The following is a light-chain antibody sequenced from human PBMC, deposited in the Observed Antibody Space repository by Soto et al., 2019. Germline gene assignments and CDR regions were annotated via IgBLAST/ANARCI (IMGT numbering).Light chain of an antibody. CDR3: RSYTSSRTGL. J-gene: IGLJ1*01. Sequence: QSALTQPASVSGSPGQSITISCTGTSSDVGGYNYVSWYQQHPGKAPKLMIYDVSNRPSGVSNRFSGSKSGNTASLTISGLQAEDEADYYCRSYTSSRTGLFGTGTKFTVL. CDR2: DVS. V-gene: IGLV2-14*01. CDR1: SSDVGGYNY.